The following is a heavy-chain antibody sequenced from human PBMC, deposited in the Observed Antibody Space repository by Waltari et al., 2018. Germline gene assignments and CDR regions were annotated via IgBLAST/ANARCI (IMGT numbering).Heavy chain of an antibody. CDR1: GFTLSNYW. CDR3: VRGSNGWPGMDI. CDR2: INPATGTT. J-gene: IGHJ6*02. V-gene: IGHV3-74*01. Sequence: VVLVQSGGGLVQPVGSLRLACAASGFTLSNYWMYWVRQTPGKGLIWVSRINPATGTTNYEDYVRGRLTIYGDNDKNTLLLQMDSLRDEDTAIYYCVRGSNGWPGMDIWGQGATVTVSS. D-gene: IGHD6-19*01.